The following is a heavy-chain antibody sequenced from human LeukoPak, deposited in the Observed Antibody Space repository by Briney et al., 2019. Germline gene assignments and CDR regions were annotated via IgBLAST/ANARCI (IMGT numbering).Heavy chain of an antibody. J-gene: IGHJ4*02. CDR1: GGSISSHY. D-gene: IGHD5-24*01. CDR2: IIYSGGT. Sequence: SETLSLTCTVSGGSISSHYWSWIRQPPGKGLEWIGYIIYSGGTNYNPSLKSRVTISVDTSKNQFSLKLSSVTAADTAVYFCARQPGGEMANALDYWGQGTLVTVSS. V-gene: IGHV4-59*08. CDR3: ARQPGGEMANALDY.